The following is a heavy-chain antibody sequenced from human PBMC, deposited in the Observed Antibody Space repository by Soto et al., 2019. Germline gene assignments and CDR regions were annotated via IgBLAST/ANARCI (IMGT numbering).Heavy chain of an antibody. J-gene: IGHJ5*02. D-gene: IGHD2-15*01. CDR3: ARGPGGYCSGGSCYGRLDP. V-gene: IGHV4-30-4*01. CDR1: GGSIVSGDYY. CDR2: IYYSGST. Sequence: SETLSLTCTFSGGSIVSGDYYWSWIRQPPGKGLEWIGYIYYSGSTYYNPSLKSRVTISVDTSKNQFSLKLSSVTAADTAVYYCARGPGGYCSGGSCYGRLDPWGQGTLVTVSS.